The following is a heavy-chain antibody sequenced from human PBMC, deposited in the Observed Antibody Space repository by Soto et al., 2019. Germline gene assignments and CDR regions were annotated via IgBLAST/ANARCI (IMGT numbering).Heavy chain of an antibody. CDR1: GFTFSSYC. Sequence: SGGSLRLSCAASGFTFSSYCISWVRQAPGKGLEWVANIKQDGSEKYYVDSVKGRFTISRDNAKNSLYLQMNRQRAEDTAVYYCARATDYSNPTPHQQNFDYWGQGTLVTVSS. V-gene: IGHV3-7*04. CDR3: ARATDYSNPTPHQQNFDY. D-gene: IGHD4-4*01. J-gene: IGHJ4*02. CDR2: IKQDGSEK.